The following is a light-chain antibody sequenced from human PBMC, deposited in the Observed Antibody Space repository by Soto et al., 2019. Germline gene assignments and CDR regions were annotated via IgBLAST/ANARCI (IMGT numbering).Light chain of an antibody. Sequence: EIVMTQSPAPLSVSPGERATLSCRASQSVSSTLAWYQQKPGQAPRLLIYGASTRATGIPARFSGSGSGTEFTLTISSLQSEEFAGYYCQQYNNWPRTFGQGTKV. CDR2: GAS. J-gene: IGKJ1*01. CDR1: QSVSST. CDR3: QQYNNWPRT. V-gene: IGKV3-15*01.